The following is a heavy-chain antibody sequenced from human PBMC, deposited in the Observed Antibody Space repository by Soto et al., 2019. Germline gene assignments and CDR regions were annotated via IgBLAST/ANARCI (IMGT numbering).Heavy chain of an antibody. Sequence: ASVKVSCKAAGDTFSDYFIQWLRQAPGQGLEWVACINPKTAATNYANKFQGCATVTRDTSFSTAYLELTRLRPDDTGIYYCAIIMWGLDHSSGMNXSGQGTFVTVS. CDR3: AIIMWGLDHSSGMNX. J-gene: IGHJ4*03. CDR1: GDTFSDYF. V-gene: IGHV1-2*04. D-gene: IGHD3-3*01. CDR2: INPKTAAT.